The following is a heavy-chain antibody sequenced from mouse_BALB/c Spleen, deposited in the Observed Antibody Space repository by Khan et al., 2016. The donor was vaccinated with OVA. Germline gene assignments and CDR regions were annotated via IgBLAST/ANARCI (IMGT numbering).Heavy chain of an antibody. CDR1: GYTFSSYY. D-gene: IGHD3-2*01. V-gene: IGHV1S81*02. Sequence: QAQLQQSGAELVKPGASVKLSCKASGYTFSSYYMYWLKQRPGQGLEWIGEINPSNGGTNFNENFKSKATLTVDKSSSTAYIQLSSLTSDDSAVYYCTRRWTSRATLWFAYWGQGTLVTVAA. J-gene: IGHJ3*01. CDR3: TRRWTSRATLWFAY. CDR2: INPSNGGT.